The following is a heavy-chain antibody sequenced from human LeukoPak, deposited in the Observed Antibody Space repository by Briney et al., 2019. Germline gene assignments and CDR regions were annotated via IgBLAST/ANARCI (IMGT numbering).Heavy chain of an antibody. CDR3: ARDPADY. J-gene: IGHJ4*02. V-gene: IGHV4-39*07. Sequence: SETLSLTCTVSGGSISSSTYYWAWIRQPPGKGLEWIGSIYYGGNTNYNPSLKSRLTISLDTSKNQFSLKLSSVTAADTAMYYCARDPADYWGQGTLVTVSS. CDR2: IYYGGNT. CDR1: GGSISSSTYY.